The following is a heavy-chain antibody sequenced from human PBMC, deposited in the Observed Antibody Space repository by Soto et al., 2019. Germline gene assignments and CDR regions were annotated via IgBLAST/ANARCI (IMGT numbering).Heavy chain of an antibody. D-gene: IGHD3-22*01. CDR2: IYYSGST. CDR3: ARVHYYDSSSPYYVDY. CDR1: GGSISSYY. Sequence: SETLSLTCTVSGGSISSYYWSWIRQPPGKGLEWIGYIYYSGSTNYNPSLKSRVTISVDTSKNQFSLKLRSVTAAYTAVYYCARVHYYDSSSPYYVDYWGQGTLVTVSS. J-gene: IGHJ4*02. V-gene: IGHV4-59*01.